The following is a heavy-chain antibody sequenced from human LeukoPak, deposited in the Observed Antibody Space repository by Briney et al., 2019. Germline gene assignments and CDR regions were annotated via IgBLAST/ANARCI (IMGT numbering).Heavy chain of an antibody. D-gene: IGHD3-10*01. V-gene: IGHV3-74*01. J-gene: IGHJ5*01. CDR1: GFNFSDYW. CDR2: IRGDGNDM. CDR3: TRDRVLGSGSSDS. Sequence: GGSLRLSCAASGFNFSDYWIHWVRQAPGKGLVWVSRIRGDGNDMNYADSVKGRFTISRDNAKNMVYLQINSLRADDTAVYYCTRDRVLGSGSSDSWGQGTLVTVST.